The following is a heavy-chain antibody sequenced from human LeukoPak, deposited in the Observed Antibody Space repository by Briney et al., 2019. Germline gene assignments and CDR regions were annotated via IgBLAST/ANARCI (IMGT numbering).Heavy chain of an antibody. Sequence: GGSLRLSCAASGFTFSSYAMHWVRQAPGKGLEWVAVISYDGSNKYYADSVKGRFTISRDNFKNTLYLQMNSLRAEDTAVYYCARDHGGYCSGGSCYHIDYWGQGTLVTVSS. J-gene: IGHJ4*02. V-gene: IGHV3-30*04. CDR1: GFTFSSYA. CDR3: ARDHGGYCSGGSCYHIDY. CDR2: ISYDGSNK. D-gene: IGHD2-15*01.